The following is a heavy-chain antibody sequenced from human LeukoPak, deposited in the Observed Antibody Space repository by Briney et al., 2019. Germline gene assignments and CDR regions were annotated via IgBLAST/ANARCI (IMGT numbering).Heavy chain of an antibody. D-gene: IGHD6-13*01. Sequence: PGGSLRLSCAASGFTLSSHGMHWVRQAPGRGLEWVAVISYDGSTKYYADSVKGRFTISRDNSKNTLYLQMNSPRAEDTAVYYCARDRRIAAAAPDAFDIWGQGTMVTVSS. CDR3: ARDRRIAAAAPDAFDI. CDR1: GFTLSSHG. CDR2: ISYDGSTK. J-gene: IGHJ3*02. V-gene: IGHV3-30*03.